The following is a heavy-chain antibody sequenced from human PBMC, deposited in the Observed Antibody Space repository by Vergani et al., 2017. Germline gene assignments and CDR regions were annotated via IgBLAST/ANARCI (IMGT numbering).Heavy chain of an antibody. J-gene: IGHJ3*02. V-gene: IGHV1-69*01. Sequence: QVQLVQSGAEVKTPGSSVKVSCKASGGTFSSYAISWVRQAPGPGLEWMGGIIPIFCTANYAQKFQCRVTLTADESTSTAYMELSRLRSEDTAVYYCARVAKMATITDAFDIWGQGTMVTVSS. D-gene: IGHD5-24*01. CDR1: GGTFSSYA. CDR3: ARVAKMATITDAFDI. CDR2: IIPIFCTA.